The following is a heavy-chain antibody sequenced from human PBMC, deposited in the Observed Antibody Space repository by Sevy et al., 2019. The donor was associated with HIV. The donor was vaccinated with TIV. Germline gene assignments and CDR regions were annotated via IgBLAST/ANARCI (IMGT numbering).Heavy chain of an antibody. CDR2: IYYSGST. CDR1: GDSISNDY. J-gene: IGHJ4*02. Sequence: SETLSLTCTVSGDSISNDYWSWIRQPPGKGLGGVGYIYYSGSTNYNPSPKSRVTISLDTSKNQFSVKLSSVTAADTAVYYCARGTFSYGYWREFDYWGQGTLVTVSS. D-gene: IGHD5-18*01. V-gene: IGHV4-59*01. CDR3: ARGTFSYGYWREFDY.